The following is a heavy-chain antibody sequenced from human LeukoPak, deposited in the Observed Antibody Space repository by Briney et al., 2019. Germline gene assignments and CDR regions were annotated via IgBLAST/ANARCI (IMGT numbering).Heavy chain of an antibody. J-gene: IGHJ6*02. Sequence: GGSLRLSCATSGFTFNNYAMHWVRQAPGKGLEWLAIIWHDGSDKYYANTVKGRFTISRDDSKNTLYLQMNSLRVDDTAVYYCAAMAAGLYHYGLDVWGQGTTVTVSS. CDR3: AAMAAGLYHYGLDV. V-gene: IGHV3-33*01. CDR1: GFTFNNYA. CDR2: IWHDGSDK. D-gene: IGHD5-24*01.